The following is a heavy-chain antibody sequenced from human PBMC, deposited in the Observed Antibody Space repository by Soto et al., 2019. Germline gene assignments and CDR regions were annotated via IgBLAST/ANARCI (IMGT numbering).Heavy chain of an antibody. CDR1: GFTFSSYG. Sequence: QVQLVESGGGVVQPGRSLRLSCAASGFTFSSYGMHWVRQAPGKGLEWVAVIWYDGSNKYYADSVKGRFTISRDNSKNTLYLQRNSLRAEDTAVYYCAREGRGARAGMDVWGQGTTVTVSS. CDR2: IWYDGSNK. V-gene: IGHV3-33*01. D-gene: IGHD1-26*01. J-gene: IGHJ6*02. CDR3: AREGRGARAGMDV.